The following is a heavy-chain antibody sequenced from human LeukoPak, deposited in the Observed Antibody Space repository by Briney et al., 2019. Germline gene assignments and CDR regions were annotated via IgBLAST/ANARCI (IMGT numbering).Heavy chain of an antibody. CDR1: GYRFTSYW. V-gene: IGHV5-51*01. CDR3: ARLGASSTPDY. D-gene: IGHD2-2*01. CDR2: FHPGDSDT. Sequence: GESLKISCKGSGYRFTSYWTGWVRQMPGKGLEWMGIFHPGDSDTRYSPSFQGQVTISADKSISTAYLQWSSLKASDTAMYYCARLGASSTPDYWGQGTPVTVSS. J-gene: IGHJ4*02.